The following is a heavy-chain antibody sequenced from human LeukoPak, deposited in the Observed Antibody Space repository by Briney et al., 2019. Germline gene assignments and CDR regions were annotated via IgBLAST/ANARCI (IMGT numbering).Heavy chain of an antibody. J-gene: IGHJ4*02. Sequence: GGSLRLSCVASESTFSDYFMSWIRQAPGKGLEWITYISGSGHTIYYADSMKARFAIFRDNAKNSLYLQIGSLRAEDTAVYYCAGRNTSDWYYFDSWGQGTLVTVSS. CDR1: ESTFSDYF. CDR2: ISGSGHTI. CDR3: AGRNTSDWYYFDS. D-gene: IGHD6-19*01. V-gene: IGHV3-11*01.